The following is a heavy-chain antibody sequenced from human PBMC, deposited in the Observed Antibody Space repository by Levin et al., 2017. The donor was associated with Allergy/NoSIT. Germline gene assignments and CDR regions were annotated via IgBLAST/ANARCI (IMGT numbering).Heavy chain of an antibody. CDR2: IKQDGSEK. Sequence: GGSLRLSCAASGFTFSSYWMSWVRQAPGKGLEWVANIKQDGSEKYYVDSVKGRFTISRDNAKNSLYLQMNSLRAEDTAVYYCAREGGTDEGYYYGMDVWGQGTTVTVSS. D-gene: IGHD1-7*01. CDR3: AREGGTDEGYYYGMDV. V-gene: IGHV3-7*01. CDR1: GFTFSSYW. J-gene: IGHJ6*02.